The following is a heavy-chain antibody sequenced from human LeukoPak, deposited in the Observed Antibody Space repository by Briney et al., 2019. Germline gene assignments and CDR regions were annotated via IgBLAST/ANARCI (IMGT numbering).Heavy chain of an antibody. CDR3: ARGPRNDP. CDR2: VHPNSGNT. Sequence: ASVKVSFKTSGYPFTTWEINWVRQAAGQGLERMGWVHPNSGNTAYAQKFQGRVTMTRDTSISTAYMEVSGLRSDDTAVYFCARGPRNDPWGQGTLVTVSS. V-gene: IGHV1-8*01. CDR1: GYPFTTWE. J-gene: IGHJ5*02. D-gene: IGHD1-14*01.